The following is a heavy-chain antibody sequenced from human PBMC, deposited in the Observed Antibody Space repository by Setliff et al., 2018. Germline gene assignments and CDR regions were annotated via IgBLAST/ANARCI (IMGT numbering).Heavy chain of an antibody. V-gene: IGHV4-61*05. CDR2: IYYSGST. CDR3: ARPPRGGRWYFDL. Sequence: SETLSLTCTVSGGSISNSTFYWGWIRQPPGKGLEWIGYIYYSGSTNYNPSLKSRVTISVDTSKNQFSLKLSSVTAADTAVYYCARPPRGGRWYFDLWGRGTLVTVSS. CDR1: GGSISNSTFY. J-gene: IGHJ2*01. D-gene: IGHD3-16*01.